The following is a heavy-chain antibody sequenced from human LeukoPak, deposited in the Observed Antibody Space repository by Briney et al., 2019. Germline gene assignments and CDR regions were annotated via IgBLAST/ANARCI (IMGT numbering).Heavy chain of an antibody. V-gene: IGHV4-34*01. CDR1: GGSFSGYY. CDR3: ARRGTSWHSYDY. Sequence: SETLSLTCAVYGGSFSGYYWSWIRQPPGKGLEWIGEINHSGSTNYNPSLKSRVTISVDTSKNQFSLKLSSVTAADTAVYYCARRGTSWHSYDYWGQGTLVTVSS. CDR2: INHSGST. D-gene: IGHD6-13*01. J-gene: IGHJ4*02.